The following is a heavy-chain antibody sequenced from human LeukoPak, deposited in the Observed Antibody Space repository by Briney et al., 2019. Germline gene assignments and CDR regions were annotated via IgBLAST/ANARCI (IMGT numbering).Heavy chain of an antibody. D-gene: IGHD2-2*01. Sequence: GGSLRLSCAASGFTFSSYAMHWVRQAPGKGLEWVAVISYDGSNKYYADSVKGRFTISRDNSKNTLYLQMNSLRAEDTAVYYCASFDIVVVPAAMSWFDPWGQGTLVTASS. CDR3: ASFDIVVVPAAMSWFDP. V-gene: IGHV3-30-3*01. CDR2: ISYDGSNK. CDR1: GFTFSSYA. J-gene: IGHJ5*02.